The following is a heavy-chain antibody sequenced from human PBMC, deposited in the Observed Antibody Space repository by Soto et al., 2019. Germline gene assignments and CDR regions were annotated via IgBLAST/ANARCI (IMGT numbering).Heavy chain of an antibody. CDR3: AREAEYCTNGVCYWYYGMDV. CDR2: ISSSSSYI. J-gene: IGHJ6*02. Sequence: GGSLRLSCAASGFTFSSYSMNWVRQAPGKGLEWVSSISSSSSYIYYADSVKGRFTISRDNAKNSLYLQMNSLRAEDTAVYYCAREAEYCTNGVCYWYYGMDVWGQGTTVTVSS. CDR1: GFTFSSYS. D-gene: IGHD2-8*01. V-gene: IGHV3-21*01.